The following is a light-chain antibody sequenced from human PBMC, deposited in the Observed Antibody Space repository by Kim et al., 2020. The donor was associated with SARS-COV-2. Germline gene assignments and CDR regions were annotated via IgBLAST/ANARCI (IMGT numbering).Light chain of an antibody. V-gene: IGKV3-15*01. Sequence: SPGERATLSCRASQRVSSNLAWYQQIPGQAPRLLIYSASTRATGIPARFSGSGSGTEFTLTISSLQSEDFAVYYCQQYKNWPPYTFGQGTKLEIK. CDR2: SAS. CDR3: QQYKNWPPYT. J-gene: IGKJ2*01. CDR1: QRVSSN.